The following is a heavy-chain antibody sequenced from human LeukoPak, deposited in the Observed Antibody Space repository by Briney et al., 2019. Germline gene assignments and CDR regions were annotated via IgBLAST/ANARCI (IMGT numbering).Heavy chain of an antibody. D-gene: IGHD6-6*01. Sequence: PGGSLRLSCAASGFIFSSYAMSWVRQAPGKGLEWVSIVSGSGGSTNYADSVKGRFTISRDNSKNTLYLQMNTLRAEDTAVYYCAKGHLYSTSSTSFDYWGQGTLVTVSS. J-gene: IGHJ4*02. CDR3: AKGHLYSTSSTSFDY. V-gene: IGHV3-23*01. CDR1: GFIFSSYA. CDR2: VSGSGGST.